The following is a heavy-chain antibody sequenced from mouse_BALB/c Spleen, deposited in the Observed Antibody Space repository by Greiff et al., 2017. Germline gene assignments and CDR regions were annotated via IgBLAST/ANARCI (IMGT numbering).Heavy chain of an antibody. CDR1: GYSFTDYN. J-gene: IGHJ3*01. CDR3: ARGGPIPTVVAKAY. Sequence: EVKVVESGPELVKPGASVKVSCKASGYSFTDYNMYWVKQSHGKSLEWIGYIDPYNGGTIYNQKFKGKATLTVDKSSSTAFMHLNSLTSEDSAVYYCARGGPIPTVVAKAYWGQGTLVTVSA. CDR2: IDPYNGGT. D-gene: IGHD1-1*01. V-gene: IGHV1S135*01.